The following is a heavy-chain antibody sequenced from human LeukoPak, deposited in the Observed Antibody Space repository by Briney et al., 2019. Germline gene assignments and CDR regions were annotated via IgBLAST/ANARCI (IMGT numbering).Heavy chain of an antibody. J-gene: IGHJ4*02. V-gene: IGHV4-30-4*01. D-gene: IGHD3-22*01. CDR1: GGSISSGDYY. Sequence: SQTLSRTCTVSGGSISSGDYYWSWIRQPPGKGLEWIGYIYYSGSTYYNPSLKSRVTISVDTSKNQFSLKLSSVTAADTAVYYCAREHDSSGYVDYWGQGTLVTVSS. CDR3: AREHDSSGYVDY. CDR2: IYYSGST.